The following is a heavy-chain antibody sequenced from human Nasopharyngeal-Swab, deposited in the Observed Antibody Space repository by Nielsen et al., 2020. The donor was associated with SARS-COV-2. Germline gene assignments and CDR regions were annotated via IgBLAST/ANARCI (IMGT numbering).Heavy chain of an antibody. CDR2: FRSKGNNYAT. CDR3: TRCGGGCYSGRDY. V-gene: IGHV3-73*01. Sequence: GESLKISCAASGFTFSDSAIHWVRQASGEGLEWVGRFRSKGNNYATAYSASVKGRFIIFRDDPTNTAYLQMNSLKTEDTAMYYCTRCGGGCYSGRDYWGQGTLVTVSS. CDR1: GFTFSDSA. J-gene: IGHJ4*02. D-gene: IGHD2-15*01.